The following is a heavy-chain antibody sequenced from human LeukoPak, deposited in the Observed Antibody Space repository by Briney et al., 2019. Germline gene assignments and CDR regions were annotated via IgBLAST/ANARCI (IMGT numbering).Heavy chain of an antibody. CDR3: AKLGVRDAFDI. J-gene: IGHJ3*02. D-gene: IGHD3-10*01. CDR2: ISYDGSNK. Sequence: PGGSLRLSCAASGFTFSSYGMHWVRQAPGKGLEWVAVISYDGSNKYYADSVKGRFTISRDNSKSTLYLQMNSLRAEDTAVYYCAKLGVRDAFDIWGQGTMVTVSS. V-gene: IGHV3-30*18. CDR1: GFTFSSYG.